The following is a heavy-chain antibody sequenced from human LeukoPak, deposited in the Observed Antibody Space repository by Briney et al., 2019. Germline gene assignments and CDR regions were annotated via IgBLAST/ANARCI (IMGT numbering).Heavy chain of an antibody. J-gene: IGHJ4*02. CDR1: GGSISSSSYY. Sequence: SETLSLTCTVSGGSISSSSYYWGRIRQPPGKGLEWIGSIYCSESTYYNPSLKSRVTISVDTSKNKFSLKLSSVTAADTAVYYCARQVKGWLRSNPYYFDYWGQGTLVTVSS. V-gene: IGHV4-39*01. CDR3: ARQVKGWLRSNPYYFDY. D-gene: IGHD5-12*01. CDR2: IYCSEST.